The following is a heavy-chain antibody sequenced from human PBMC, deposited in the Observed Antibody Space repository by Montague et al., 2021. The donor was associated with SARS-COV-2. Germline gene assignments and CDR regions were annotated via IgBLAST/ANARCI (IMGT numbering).Heavy chain of an antibody. Sequence: SETLSLTCAVYGGSFSGYYWSCFRHPPAKELEWIGGFNHSGSTNYNPSLQSRVTISLDTSKKQFSLKLSSVTAADTAVYYCARGLGGGSGSHFDYWGQGTLVTVSS. CDR2: FNHSGST. V-gene: IGHV4-34*01. CDR1: GGSFSGYY. CDR3: ARGLGGGSGSHFDY. J-gene: IGHJ4*02. D-gene: IGHD2-15*01.